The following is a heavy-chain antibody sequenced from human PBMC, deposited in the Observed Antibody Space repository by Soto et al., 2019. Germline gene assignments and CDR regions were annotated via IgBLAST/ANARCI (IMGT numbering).Heavy chain of an antibody. CDR3: ARHALFAVTTSARPSRSNWFDP. J-gene: IGHJ5*02. CDR2: IYYSGST. Sequence: SETLSLTCTVSGGSISSSSYYWGWIRQPPGKGLEWIGSIYYSGSTYYNPSLKSRVTISVDTSKNQFSLKLSSVTAADTAVYYCARHALFAVTTSARPSRSNWFDPWGQGTLVTVSS. V-gene: IGHV4-39*01. CDR1: GGSISSSSYY. D-gene: IGHD4-4*01.